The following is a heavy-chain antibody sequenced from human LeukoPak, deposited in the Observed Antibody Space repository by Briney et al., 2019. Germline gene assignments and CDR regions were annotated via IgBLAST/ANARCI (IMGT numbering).Heavy chain of an antibody. CDR3: AKEGATRPDYYYYYGMDV. CDR1: GFTFSSYG. CDR2: ISYDGSNK. Sequence: PGGSLSLSCAASGFTFSSYGMHWVRQAPGKGLEWVAVISYDGSNKYYADSVKGRFTISRDNSKNTLYLQMNSLRAEDTAVYYCAKEGATRPDYYYYYGMDVWGQGTTVTVSS. J-gene: IGHJ6*02. D-gene: IGHD1-26*01. V-gene: IGHV3-30*18.